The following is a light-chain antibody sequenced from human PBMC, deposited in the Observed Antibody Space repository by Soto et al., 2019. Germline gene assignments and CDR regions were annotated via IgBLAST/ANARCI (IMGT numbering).Light chain of an antibody. J-gene: IGKJ4*01. V-gene: IGKV1-5*03. CDR3: QQYSSYPLT. CDR1: QSVGSS. Sequence: DXXXXQSXSXXXASVLDRVTITCRAXQSVGSSLAWYQQIPGKPPRVLIHAASTLQSGVPSRFSGSGSGTEFSLTISSLQPDDFATYYCQQYSSYPLTFGGGTKVDIK. CDR2: AAS.